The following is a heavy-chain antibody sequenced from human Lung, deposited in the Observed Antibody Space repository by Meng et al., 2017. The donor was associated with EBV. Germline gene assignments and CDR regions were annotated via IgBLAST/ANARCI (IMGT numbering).Heavy chain of an antibody. J-gene: IGHJ4*02. V-gene: IGHV4-34*04. CDR3: ARGTTTMAHAFDY. D-gene: IGHD4-11*01. CDR1: GGSLSDYC. CDR2: INHSCTT. Sequence: QGELQEWGAGLLKPSGNLSLACCVSGGSLSDYCWGWVREPPREGMGWSGEINHSCTTNHNPSLEIRATISVSTAQNNLSLKLSSVSATDADVYDCARGTTTMAHAFDYWGQGTLVTVSS.